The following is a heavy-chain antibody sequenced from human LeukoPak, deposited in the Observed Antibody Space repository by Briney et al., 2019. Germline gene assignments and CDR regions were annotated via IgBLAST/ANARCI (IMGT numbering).Heavy chain of an antibody. Sequence: GGSLRLSCAASGFTVSSNYMSWVRQAPGKGLEWVSVIYSGGSTYYADSVKGRFTISRDNSKNTLYLQMNSLRAEDTAVYYCAKAGVLGRRYYFDYWGQGTLVTVSS. V-gene: IGHV3-53*01. CDR1: GFTVSSNY. D-gene: IGHD3-10*01. CDR3: AKAGVLGRRYYFDY. CDR2: IYSGGST. J-gene: IGHJ4*02.